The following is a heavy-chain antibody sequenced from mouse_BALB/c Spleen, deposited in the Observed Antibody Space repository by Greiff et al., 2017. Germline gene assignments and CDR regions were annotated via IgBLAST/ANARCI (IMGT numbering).Heavy chain of an antibody. CDR2: INPSNGRT. CDR1: GYTFTSYW. Sequence: QVQPQQPGAELVKPGASVKLSCKASGYTFTSYWMHWVKQRPGQGLEWIGEINPSNGRTNYNENFKSKATLTVDKTSSTAYIQLSSLASEDSAVYYCARPRYGGYAMDYWGQGTSVTVSS. CDR3: ARPRYGGYAMDY. D-gene: IGHD2-14*01. J-gene: IGHJ4*01. V-gene: IGHV1S81*02.